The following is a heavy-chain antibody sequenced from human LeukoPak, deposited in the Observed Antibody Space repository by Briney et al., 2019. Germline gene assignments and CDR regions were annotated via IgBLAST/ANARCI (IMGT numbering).Heavy chain of an antibody. V-gene: IGHV4-4*07. J-gene: IGHJ5*02. CDR3: ATGGTYWFDP. CDR1: GGSVTSYY. CDR2: IYTRGDT. Sequence: KPSETLSLNCTVSGGSVTSYYWSWIRQPAAKGLEWIGRIYTRGDTNYNPSLKSRVTMSVDTSKNQISLRLSSVTAADTAVYYCATGGTYWFDPWGQGTLVTVSS. D-gene: IGHD3-16*01.